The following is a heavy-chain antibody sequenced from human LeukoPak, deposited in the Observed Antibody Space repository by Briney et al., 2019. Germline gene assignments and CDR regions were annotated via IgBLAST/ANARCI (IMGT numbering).Heavy chain of an antibody. CDR1: GFTFSSYW. CDR2: IKQDGSGK. Sequence: GGSLRLSCAASGFTFSSYWMSWVRQAPGKGLEWVANIKQDGSGKYYVDSVKGRFTISRDNAKNSLYLQMNSLRAEDTAVYYCAREGVPAAIDYWGQGTLVTVSS. CDR3: AREGVPAAIDY. D-gene: IGHD2-2*01. J-gene: IGHJ4*02. V-gene: IGHV3-7*01.